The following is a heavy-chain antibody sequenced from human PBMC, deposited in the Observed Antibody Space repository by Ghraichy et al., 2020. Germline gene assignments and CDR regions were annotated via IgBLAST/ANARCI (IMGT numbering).Heavy chain of an antibody. CDR1: GGTFSSYA. D-gene: IGHD2-8*01. V-gene: IGHV1-69*13. CDR2: IIPIFGTA. Sequence: SVKVSCKASGGTFSSYAISWVRQAPGQGLEWMGGIIPIFGTANYAQKFQGRVTITADESTSTAYMELSSLRSEDTAVYYCALRVGGYCTNGVCHGVYYYYYYGMDVWGQGTTVTVSS. J-gene: IGHJ6*02. CDR3: ALRVGGYCTNGVCHGVYYYYYYGMDV.